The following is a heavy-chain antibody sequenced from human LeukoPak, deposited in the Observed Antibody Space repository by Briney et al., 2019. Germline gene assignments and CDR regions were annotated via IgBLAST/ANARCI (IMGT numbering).Heavy chain of an antibody. Sequence: ASVKVSCKASGYTFTSYGISWVRQAPGQGLEWMRWISAYNGNTNYAQKLQGRVTMTTDTSTSIAYMELRSLRSDDTAVYYCARDGVAAARGPYYFDYWGQGTLVTVSS. CDR3: ARDGVAAARGPYYFDY. CDR2: ISAYNGNT. V-gene: IGHV1-18*01. J-gene: IGHJ4*02. CDR1: GYTFTSYG. D-gene: IGHD6-13*01.